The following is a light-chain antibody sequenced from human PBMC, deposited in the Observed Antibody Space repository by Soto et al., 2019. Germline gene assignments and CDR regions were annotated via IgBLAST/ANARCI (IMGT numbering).Light chain of an antibody. Sequence: EFVLTQSPGTLSLSPGERATLSCRASQNVFNNYLAWYQQKPGQAPTLLIYGASIRAAGIPDRFSGSGSGTEFTLTISSLQPDDFATYYCQQYNNYSTCGQGTK. CDR1: QNVFNNY. CDR2: GAS. CDR3: QQYNNYST. J-gene: IGKJ1*01. V-gene: IGKV3-20*01.